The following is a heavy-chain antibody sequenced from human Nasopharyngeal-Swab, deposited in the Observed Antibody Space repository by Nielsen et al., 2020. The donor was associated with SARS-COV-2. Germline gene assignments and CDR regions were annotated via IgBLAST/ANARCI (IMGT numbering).Heavy chain of an antibody. CDR3: ARGGIWSGELLFPSDY. Sequence: GGSLRLSCVGSGSTFSDYYMGWIRWAPGKGLEWLSYINYGSTFIYYTDSVKGRFTVSRDNDKNSLYLQMNSLRPEDTAVYYCARGGIWSGELLFPSDYWGQGTLVTVSS. CDR2: INYGSTFI. V-gene: IGHV3-11*01. CDR1: GSTFSDYY. D-gene: IGHD3-10*01. J-gene: IGHJ4*02.